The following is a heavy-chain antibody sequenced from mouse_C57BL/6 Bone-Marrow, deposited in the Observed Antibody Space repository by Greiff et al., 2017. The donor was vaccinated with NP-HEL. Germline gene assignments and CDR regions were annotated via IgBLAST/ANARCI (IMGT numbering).Heavy chain of an antibody. V-gene: IGHV1-52*01. CDR3: ARSRALYYSNSWFAY. J-gene: IGHJ3*01. Sequence: VQLQQPGAELVRPGSSVKLSCKASGYTFTSYWMHWVKQRPIQGLEWIGNIDPSDSETHYNQKFKDKATLTVDKSSSTAYMQLSSLTSEDSAVYYCARSRALYYSNSWFAYWGQGTLVTVSA. D-gene: IGHD2-5*01. CDR2: IDPSDSET. CDR1: GYTFTSYW.